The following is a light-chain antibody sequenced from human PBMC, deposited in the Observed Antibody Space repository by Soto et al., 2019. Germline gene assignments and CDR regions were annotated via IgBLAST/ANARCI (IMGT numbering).Light chain of an antibody. J-gene: IGKJ1*01. V-gene: IGKV1-27*01. CDR2: AAS. CDR3: QKYNSAPWT. Sequence: DIQMTQSPSSLSASVGDRVTITCRASRGINNDLAWYQQKPGKGPSLLIYAASTLHSGVPSRFIGSGSGTDFTLTISSLQPEDVATYFGQKYNSAPWTFGQGTKVEIK. CDR1: RGINND.